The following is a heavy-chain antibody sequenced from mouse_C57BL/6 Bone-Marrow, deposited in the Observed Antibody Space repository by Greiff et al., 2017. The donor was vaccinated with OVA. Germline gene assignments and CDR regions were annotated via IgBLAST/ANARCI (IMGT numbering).Heavy chain of an antibody. CDR1: GFTFSNYW. D-gene: IGHD2-4*01. J-gene: IGHJ1*03. Sequence: EVKLEESGGGLVQPGGSMKLSCVASGFTFSNYWMNWVRQSPEKGLEWVAQIRLKSDNYATHYAESVKGRFTISRDDSKSSVYLQMNNLRAEDTGIYYCTEGDYDDWYFDVWGTGTTVTVSS. CDR3: TEGDYDDWYFDV. CDR2: IRLKSDNYAT. V-gene: IGHV6-3*01.